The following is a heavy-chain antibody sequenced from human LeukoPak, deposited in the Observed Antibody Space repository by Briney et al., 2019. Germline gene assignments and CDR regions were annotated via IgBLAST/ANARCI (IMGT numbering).Heavy chain of an antibody. CDR1: GGTFSSYS. CDR3: ARVDRYHYYLDV. Sequence: PAASVKVSCKASGGTFSSYSITWVRQAPGQGLEWMGGIMPLFNTGNYAQQFQGRVTITTDESTSTAYMELSSLRFEDTAMYYCARVDRYHYYLDVWGKGTTVTVSS. V-gene: IGHV1-69*05. CDR2: IMPLFNTG. J-gene: IGHJ6*03.